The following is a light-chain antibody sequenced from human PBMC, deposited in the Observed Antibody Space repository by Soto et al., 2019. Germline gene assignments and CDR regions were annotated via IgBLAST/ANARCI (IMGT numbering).Light chain of an antibody. CDR3: QKYRSVPV. CDR1: QDIRNF. Sequence: DIQMTQSPTSLSASVGDRVTITCRASQDIRNFVAWYQQKQGKAPKLLIYAASTLQSGVPSRFSGSGSGTDFTLTINSLQPEDVATDSYQKYRSVPVFGPGTKVEIK. CDR2: AAS. J-gene: IGKJ3*01. V-gene: IGKV1-27*01.